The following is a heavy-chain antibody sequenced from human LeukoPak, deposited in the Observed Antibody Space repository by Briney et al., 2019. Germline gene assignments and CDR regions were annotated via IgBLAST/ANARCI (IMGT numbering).Heavy chain of an antibody. D-gene: IGHD3-10*01. CDR3: ARTNYAYASGNYYALDY. Sequence: GGSLRLSCAASGFTFSSYVMSWVRQAPGKGLEWVSTISGSGGNTYYADSVKGRFTISRDNSKNTLYLQMNSLRAEDTAVYYCARTNYAYASGNYYALDYWGQGTLVTVPS. J-gene: IGHJ4*02. V-gene: IGHV3-23*01. CDR1: GFTFSSYV. CDR2: ISGSGGNT.